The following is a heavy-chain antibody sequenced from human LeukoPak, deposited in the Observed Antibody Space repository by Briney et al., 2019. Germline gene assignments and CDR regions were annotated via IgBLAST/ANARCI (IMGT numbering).Heavy chain of an antibody. CDR1: GFTFSSYG. D-gene: IGHD6-19*01. CDR3: AKDRYSSGWLYYFDY. Sequence: GGSLRLSCAASGFTFSSYGMHWVRQAPGKGLEGVAVISYDGSNKYYADSVKGRFTISRDNSKNTLYLQLNSLRAEDTAVYYCAKDRYSSGWLYYFDYWGQGTLVTVSS. V-gene: IGHV3-30*18. CDR2: ISYDGSNK. J-gene: IGHJ4*02.